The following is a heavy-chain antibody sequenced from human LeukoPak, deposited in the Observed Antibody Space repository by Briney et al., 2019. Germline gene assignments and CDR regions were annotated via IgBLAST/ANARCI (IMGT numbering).Heavy chain of an antibody. D-gene: IGHD3-3*01. Sequence: SETLSLTCAVSGGSISSGGYSWSWIRQPPGKGLEWIGYIYHSGSTYYNPSLKSRVTISVDTSKNQFSLKLSSVTAADTAVYYCARGPDYDFWSGYYTEYFQHWGQGTLVTVSS. CDR3: ARGPDYDFWSGYYTEYFQH. CDR2: IYHSGST. CDR1: GGSISSGGYS. J-gene: IGHJ1*01. V-gene: IGHV4-30-2*01.